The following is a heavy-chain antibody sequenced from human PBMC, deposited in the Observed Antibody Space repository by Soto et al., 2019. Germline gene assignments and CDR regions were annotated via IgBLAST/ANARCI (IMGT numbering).Heavy chain of an antibody. Sequence: SETLSLTCTVSGDSISTYYWSWIRQTPGKGLEWIGYIYNGGNTKYNPSLKSRVTISLDTSKNQFSLKLSFVTAADTAVYYCARQEGIIGTTDYFDYWGQGTLVTVSS. CDR3: ARQEGIIGTTDYFDY. J-gene: IGHJ4*02. CDR2: IYNGGNT. CDR1: GDSISTYY. V-gene: IGHV4-59*08. D-gene: IGHD1-20*01.